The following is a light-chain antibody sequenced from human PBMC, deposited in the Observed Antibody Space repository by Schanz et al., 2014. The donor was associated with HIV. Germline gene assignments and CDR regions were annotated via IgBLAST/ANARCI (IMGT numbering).Light chain of an antibody. Sequence: QSVLTQPASVSGSPGQSITISCTGTSSDVGGYNYLPWSQQHPGKAPKLMIYGVDKRPSGVSHRFSGAKSGNTASLTISGLQAEDEADYYCCSFAGADSLFVFGIGTKVTVL. J-gene: IGLJ1*01. CDR2: GVD. CDR3: CSFAGADSLFV. V-gene: IGLV2-23*02. CDR1: SSDVGGYNY.